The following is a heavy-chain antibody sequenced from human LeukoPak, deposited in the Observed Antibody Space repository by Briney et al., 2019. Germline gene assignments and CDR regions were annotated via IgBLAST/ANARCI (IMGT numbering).Heavy chain of an antibody. V-gene: IGHV3-21*01. CDR1: GFTFSSYS. D-gene: IGHD6-13*01. Sequence: GGSLRLSCAASGFTFSSYSMNWVRQAPGKGLEWVSSISSSSSYIYYADSVKGRFTISRDNAKNSLYLRMNSLRAEDTAVYYCARDGGVDIAAAGIFDYWGQGTLVTVSS. J-gene: IGHJ4*02. CDR2: ISSSSSYI. CDR3: ARDGGVDIAAAGIFDY.